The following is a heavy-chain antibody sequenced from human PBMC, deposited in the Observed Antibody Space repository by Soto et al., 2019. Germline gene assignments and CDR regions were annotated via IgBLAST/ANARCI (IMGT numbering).Heavy chain of an antibody. Sequence: PSETLSLTCTVSGGSISSGRHHWRWIRQPPGKGLEWIGSIYYSGGTYYNPSLKSRVTISLDTSKNQFSLKLSSVTAADTAVYYCATTGGYWGQGILVTVSS. CDR1: GGSISSGRHH. CDR2: IYYSGGT. J-gene: IGHJ4*02. V-gene: IGHV4-39*01. CDR3: ATTGGY. D-gene: IGHD1-1*01.